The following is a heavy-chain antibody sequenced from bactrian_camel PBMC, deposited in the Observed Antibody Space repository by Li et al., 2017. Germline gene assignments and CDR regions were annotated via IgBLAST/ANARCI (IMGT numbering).Heavy chain of an antibody. V-gene: IGHV3S53*01. CDR2: ITTGGSST. J-gene: IGHJ4*01. Sequence: HVQLVESGGGLVKPGGSLRLSCSASADALMYMAWFRQAPGQKREAVAAITTGGSSTMYHDSVKGRFTISRGSGKNTVHLQMNSLMPDDSGVYYCAGDRSYGAWYMESQYKYWGRGTQVTVS. CDR1: ADALMY. CDR3: AGDRSYGAWYMESQYKY. D-gene: IGHD6*01.